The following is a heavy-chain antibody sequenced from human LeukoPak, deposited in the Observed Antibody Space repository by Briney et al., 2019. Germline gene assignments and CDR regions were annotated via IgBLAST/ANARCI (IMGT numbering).Heavy chain of an antibody. Sequence: ASVKVSCKAFGYTLTDYYIHWVRQAPGQGLEWMGWINPKNGGTIYAQKFQDRVTMTRETSTSMAYMDLTRLTSGDTALYYCVRGTLGRLQGDYWGQGTLVTVSS. CDR1: GYTLTDYY. CDR3: VRGTLGRLQGDY. CDR2: INPKNGGT. J-gene: IGHJ4*02. V-gene: IGHV1-2*02. D-gene: IGHD5-12*01.